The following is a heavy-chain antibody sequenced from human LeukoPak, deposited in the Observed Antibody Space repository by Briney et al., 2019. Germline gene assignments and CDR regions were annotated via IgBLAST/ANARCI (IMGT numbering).Heavy chain of an antibody. CDR1: GLTFSTYW. Sequence: PGGSLKISCAASGLTFSTYWMSWVRQAPGKGLEWVANIKRDGSEKFQVDSVKGRFTISRGNAKNSLYLQMSSLRAEDTAVYYCARGPNYDSPGGELDFQHWGQGTLVTVSS. CDR3: ARGPNYDSPGGELDFQH. CDR2: IKRDGSEK. J-gene: IGHJ1*01. D-gene: IGHD3-16*01. V-gene: IGHV3-7*01.